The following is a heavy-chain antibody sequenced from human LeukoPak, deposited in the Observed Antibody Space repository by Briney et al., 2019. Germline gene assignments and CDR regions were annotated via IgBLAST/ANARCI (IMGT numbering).Heavy chain of an antibody. CDR3: ARVVPVEMATKAESFDY. V-gene: IGHV4-34*01. J-gene: IGHJ4*02. D-gene: IGHD5-24*01. CDR2: INHSGST. CDR1: GGSFSGYY. Sequence: SETLSLTCAVYGGSFSGYYWSWIRQPPGKGLEWIGEINHSGSTSYNPSLKSRVTISVDTSKNQFSLKLSSVTAADTAVYYCARVVPVEMATKAESFDYWGQGTLVTVSS.